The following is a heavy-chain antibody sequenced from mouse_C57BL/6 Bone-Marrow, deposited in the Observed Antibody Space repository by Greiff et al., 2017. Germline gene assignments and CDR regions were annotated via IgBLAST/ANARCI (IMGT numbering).Heavy chain of an antibody. J-gene: IGHJ3*01. V-gene: IGHV14-4*01. CDR1: GFNIKDDY. Sequence: EVQLQQSGAELVRPGASVKLSCTASGFNIKDDYMHWVKQRPEQGLEWIGWIDPENGDTEYASKFQGKATITADTSSNTAYLQLSSLTSEDTAVYYCTHYDYDVGFAYWGQGTLVTVSA. D-gene: IGHD2-4*01. CDR2: IDPENGDT. CDR3: THYDYDVGFAY.